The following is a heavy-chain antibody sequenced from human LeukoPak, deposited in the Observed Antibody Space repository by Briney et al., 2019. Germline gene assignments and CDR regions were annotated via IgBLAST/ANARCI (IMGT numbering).Heavy chain of an antibody. Sequence: GASVKVSCKASGYTFTGYYMHWVRQAPGQGLEWMGWVNPNSGGTNYAQKFQGRVTMTRDTSISTAYMELSRLRSDDTAVYYCAREWYDFWSGYYIPYNWFDPWGQGTLVTVPS. CDR3: AREWYDFWSGYYIPYNWFDP. CDR2: VNPNSGGT. D-gene: IGHD3-3*01. J-gene: IGHJ5*02. V-gene: IGHV1-2*02. CDR1: GYTFTGYY.